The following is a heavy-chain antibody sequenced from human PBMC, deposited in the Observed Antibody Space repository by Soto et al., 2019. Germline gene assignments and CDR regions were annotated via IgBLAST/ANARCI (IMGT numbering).Heavy chain of an antibody. J-gene: IGHJ4*02. CDR2: IYWDDDK. Sequence: QITLKESAPTRVKPTQTLTLTCTFSGFSLTSRPMGVGWIRQPPGKALEWLAFIYWDDDKRYSPSIRSRLTNTKDTSGNQVVLTMTNMDPVDTATYYCAHRLSGYNWNGGYFDYWGQGALVTVSS. D-gene: IGHD1-1*01. CDR3: AHRLSGYNWNGGYFDY. CDR1: GFSLTSRPMG. V-gene: IGHV2-5*02.